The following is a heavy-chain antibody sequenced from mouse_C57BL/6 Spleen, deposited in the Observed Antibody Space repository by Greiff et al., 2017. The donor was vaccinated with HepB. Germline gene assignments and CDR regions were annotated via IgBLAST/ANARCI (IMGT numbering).Heavy chain of an antibody. V-gene: IGHV5-6*01. CDR1: GFTFSSYG. D-gene: IGHD1-1*01. Sequence: EVKLVESGGDLVKPGGSLKLSCAASGFTFSSYGMSWVRQTPDKRLEWVATISSGGSYTYYPDSVKGRFTISRDNAKNTLYLQMSSLKSEDTAMYYCASSITAVVDYWGQGTTLTVSS. J-gene: IGHJ2*01. CDR3: ASSITAVVDY. CDR2: ISSGGSYT.